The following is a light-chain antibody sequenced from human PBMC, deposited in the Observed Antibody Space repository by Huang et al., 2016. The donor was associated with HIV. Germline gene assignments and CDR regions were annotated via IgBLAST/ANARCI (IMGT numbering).Light chain of an antibody. Sequence: DVVMIQSPLSLPVPPGQSASISCGSGQSLVHSDGNTYLHWLQQRPGHSPRRLLYKVTNRDSGVPDGFTGSGSGNKFTLENSRVEAEDAGIYYCMQGTHWPPTIGQGTRLEI. CDR2: KVT. J-gene: IGKJ5*01. CDR3: MQGTHWPPT. V-gene: IGKV2-30*02. CDR1: QSLVHSDGNTY.